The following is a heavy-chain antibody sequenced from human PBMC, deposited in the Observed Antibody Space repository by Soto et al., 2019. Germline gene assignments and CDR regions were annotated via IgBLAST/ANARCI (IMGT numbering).Heavy chain of an antibody. J-gene: IGHJ6*02. V-gene: IGHV4-30-2*01. CDR3: ARDVGASCTDFGCSGSGGLDV. D-gene: IGHD2-8*02. CDR2: IYHSGST. Sequence: QLQLQESGSRLLRPSQTLSLTCAVSGGSITNIATSWTWLRQPPGKGLEWIGYIYHSGSTYYNPSLKSRVAISVDKSKNQFSLNLSSVTAADTAVYYCARDVGASCTDFGCSGSGGLDVWGHGTTVTVSS. CDR1: GGSITNIATS.